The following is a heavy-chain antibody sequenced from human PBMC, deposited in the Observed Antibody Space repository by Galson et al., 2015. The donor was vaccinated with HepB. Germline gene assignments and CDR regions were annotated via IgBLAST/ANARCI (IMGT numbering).Heavy chain of an antibody. Sequence: SVKVSCKVSGYTLTELSMHWVRQAPGKGLEWMGGFDPEDGETTYAQKFQGRVTITADESTSTAYMELSSLRSEDTAVYYCARDSPLLHYWGQGTLVTVSS. V-gene: IGHV1-24*01. J-gene: IGHJ4*02. D-gene: IGHD1-26*01. CDR2: FDPEDGET. CDR3: ARDSPLLHY. CDR1: GYTLTELS.